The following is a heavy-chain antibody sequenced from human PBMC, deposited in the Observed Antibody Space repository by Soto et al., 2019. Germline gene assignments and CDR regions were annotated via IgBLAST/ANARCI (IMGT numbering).Heavy chain of an antibody. J-gene: IGHJ6*02. V-gene: IGHV3-53*01. Sequence: GGSLRLSCAASGFTVSSNYVSWVRHAPGKGLEWVSVIYSGGSTYYADSVKGRFTISRDNSKNTLYLQMNSLRAEDTAVYYCARDLVHRRITIFGVAPAYYYYGMDVWGQGTTVTVSS. CDR1: GFTVSSNY. CDR2: IYSGGST. CDR3: ARDLVHRRITIFGVAPAYYYYGMDV. D-gene: IGHD3-3*01.